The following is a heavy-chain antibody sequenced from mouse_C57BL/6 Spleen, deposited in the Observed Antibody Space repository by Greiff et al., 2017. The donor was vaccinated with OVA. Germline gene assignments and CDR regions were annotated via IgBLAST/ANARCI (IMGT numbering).Heavy chain of an antibody. CDR1: GYTFTSYW. Sequence: QVQLKQPGAELVKPGASVKVSCKASGYTFTSYWMHWVKQRPGQGLEWIGRIHPSDSDTNYNQKFKGKATLTVDKSSSTAYMQLSSLTSEDSAVYYCAIREVTALYYAMDYWGQGTSVTVSS. J-gene: IGHJ4*01. CDR2: IHPSDSDT. CDR3: AIREVTALYYAMDY. D-gene: IGHD2-2*01. V-gene: IGHV1-74*01.